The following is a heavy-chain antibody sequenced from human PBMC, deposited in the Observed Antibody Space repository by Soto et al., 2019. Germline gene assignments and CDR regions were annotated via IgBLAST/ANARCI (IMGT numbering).Heavy chain of an antibody. Sequence: TSETLSLTCAVSGGSISSSNWWSWVRQPPGKGLEWIGEIYHSGSTNYNPSLKSRVTISVDKSKNQFSLKLSSVTAADTAVYYCEREAAYSSSSYDFDIWGQGTMVTVSS. CDR3: EREAAYSSSSYDFDI. CDR1: GGSISSSNW. J-gene: IGHJ3*02. V-gene: IGHV4-4*02. D-gene: IGHD6-6*01. CDR2: IYHSGST.